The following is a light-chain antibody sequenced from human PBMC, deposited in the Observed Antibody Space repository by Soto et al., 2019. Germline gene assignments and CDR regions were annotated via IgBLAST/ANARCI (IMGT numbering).Light chain of an antibody. Sequence: QSALTQPPSASGSPGQSVTISCTGTSSDVGDYNYVSWYQHHPGKAPKLMIFEVSNRPSGVSNRFSGSKSGNTASLTISGLQAEDEADYYCSSYTSSSTLVVFGGGTKLTVL. CDR3: SSYTSSSTLVV. CDR2: EVS. V-gene: IGLV2-14*01. J-gene: IGLJ2*01. CDR1: SSDVGDYNY.